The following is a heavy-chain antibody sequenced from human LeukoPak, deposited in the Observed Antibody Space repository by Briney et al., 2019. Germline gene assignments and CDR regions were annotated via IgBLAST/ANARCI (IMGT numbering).Heavy chain of an antibody. CDR3: AKPKKGYCSGGSSKRAYYFDY. CDR2: TWYDGSNK. Sequence: PGGSLTLYSAASGFTFCSYGMHWVRQAPGKGLEMGAVTWYDGSNKYYADSVKGRFTISRDNSKNTLYLQMNSLRAADTAVYYCAKPKKGYCSGGSSKRAYYFDYWGQGTLVTVSS. D-gene: IGHD2-15*01. CDR1: GFTFCSYG. V-gene: IGHV3-33*06. J-gene: IGHJ4*02.